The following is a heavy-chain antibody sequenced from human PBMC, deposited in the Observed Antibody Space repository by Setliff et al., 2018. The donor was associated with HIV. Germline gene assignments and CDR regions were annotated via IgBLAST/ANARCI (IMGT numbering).Heavy chain of an antibody. CDR1: GGSINTGAYY. J-gene: IGHJ4*02. CDR3: ARAPFVGGAYYYWGSYYFDY. CDR2: IYYSGST. V-gene: IGHV4-31*03. Sequence: SETLSLTCTVSGGSINTGAYYWSWIRQHPGRGLEWNGYIYYSGSTHYNPSLKSRVTISLDTSKNQFSLRLTSVTAADTAVFYCARAPFVGGAYYYWGSYYFDYWGPGTLVTV. D-gene: IGHD3-22*01.